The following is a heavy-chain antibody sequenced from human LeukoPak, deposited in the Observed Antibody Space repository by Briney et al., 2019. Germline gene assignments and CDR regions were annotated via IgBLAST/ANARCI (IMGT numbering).Heavy chain of an antibody. CDR3: AREAGDGDYYYGMDV. D-gene: IGHD7-27*01. CDR1: GGSISSYY. V-gene: IGHV4-59*01. J-gene: IGHJ6*02. Sequence: PSETLSLTCTVSGGSISSYYWSWIRQPPGKGLEWIGYIYYSGSTNYNPSLKSRVTISVDTSKNQFSLKLSSVTAADTAVYYCAREAGDGDYYYGMDVWGQGTTVTVSS. CDR2: IYYSGST.